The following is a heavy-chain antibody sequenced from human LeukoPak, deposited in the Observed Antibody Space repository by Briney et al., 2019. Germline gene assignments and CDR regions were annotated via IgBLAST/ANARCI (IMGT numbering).Heavy chain of an antibody. J-gene: IGHJ4*02. CDR3: ARGYYYGSGSSFDY. CDR1: GGSFSGYY. V-gene: IGHV4-34*01. D-gene: IGHD3-10*01. Sequence: SETLSLTCAVYGGSFSGYYWSWIRQPPGKGLEWIGEINHSGSTNYNPSPKSRVTISVDTSKNQFSLKLSSVSAADTAVYYCARGYYYGSGSSFDYWGQGTLVTVSS. CDR2: INHSGST.